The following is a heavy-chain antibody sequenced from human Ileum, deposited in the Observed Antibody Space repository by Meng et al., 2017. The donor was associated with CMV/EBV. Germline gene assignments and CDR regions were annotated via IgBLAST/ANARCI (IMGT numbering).Heavy chain of an antibody. D-gene: IGHD2-15*01. Sequence: GGLLRPSCAASGFTFSSYWMHWVRQAPGKGLVWVSRINSDGSSTSYADSVKGRFTISRDNAKNTLYLQMNSLRTEDTAVYYCARPRGYCSGGSCYHFDYWGQGTLVTVSS. CDR2: INSDGSST. J-gene: IGHJ4*02. CDR3: ARPRGYCSGGSCYHFDY. V-gene: IGHV3-74*01. CDR1: GFTFSSYW.